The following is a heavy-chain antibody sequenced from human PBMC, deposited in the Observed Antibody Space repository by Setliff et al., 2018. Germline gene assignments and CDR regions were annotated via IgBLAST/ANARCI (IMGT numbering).Heavy chain of an antibody. V-gene: IGHV4-39*01. D-gene: IGHD6-13*01. CDR2: IYYTGDP. CDR3: ARQPYSTTYYYYYYYMDV. Sequence: SETLSLTCTVSGGSLRGNAIFWGWIRQPPGKGLEWIGSIYYTGDPYYNPSLKSRVTMSVDTSRNQLSLKLTSVTAADTAVYYCARQPYSTTYYYYYYYMDVWGKGTTVTVSS. CDR1: GGSLRGNAIF. J-gene: IGHJ6*03.